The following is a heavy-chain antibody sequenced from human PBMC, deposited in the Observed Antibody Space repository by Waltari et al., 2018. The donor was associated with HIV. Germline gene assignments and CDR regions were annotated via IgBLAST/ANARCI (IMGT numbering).Heavy chain of an antibody. Sequence: EVQLVESGGGLVQPGRSLRLSCAASGFTFDDYAMHWVRQAPGKGLEWVSGINWNRCTIDYADSVKGRFTISRDNAKNSLYLQMDSLRAEDTALYYCAKESPLGSSLDHWGQGTLVTVSS. J-gene: IGHJ4*02. V-gene: IGHV3-9*01. CDR2: INWNRCTI. D-gene: IGHD6-13*01. CDR1: GFTFDDYA. CDR3: AKESPLGSSLDH.